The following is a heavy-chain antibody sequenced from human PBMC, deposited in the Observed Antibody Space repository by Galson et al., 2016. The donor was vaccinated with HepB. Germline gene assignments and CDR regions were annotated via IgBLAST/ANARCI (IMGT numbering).Heavy chain of an antibody. CDR3: ARDEKWELAFLSYFQR. V-gene: IGHV3-7*01. CDR1: GFSFSSYW. Sequence: SLRLSCAASGFSFSSYWMSWVRQAPGKGLEWVGNIKEDGSEKYYGDSVKGRFTISRDNTKNSLYLQMNSLRVEDTAVYFCARDEKWELAFLSYFQRWGQGTLVTVSS. CDR2: IKEDGSEK. J-gene: IGHJ1*01. D-gene: IGHD1-26*01.